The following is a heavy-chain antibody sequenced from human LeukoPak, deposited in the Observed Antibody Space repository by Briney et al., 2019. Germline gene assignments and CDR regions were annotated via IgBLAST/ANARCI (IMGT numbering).Heavy chain of an antibody. D-gene: IGHD3-22*01. CDR2: FYPGDSEI. V-gene: IGHV5-51*01. J-gene: IGHJ4*02. CDR1: GYAFTSYW. Sequence: GESLKISCRVSGYAFTSYWIGWVRQMPGKGLEWMGIFYPGDSEIRYSPSFQGQVTISADKSMSTAYLQWSSLKASDTAMYYCARCYDSGGYYYYFDYWGQGTLVTVSS. CDR3: ARCYDSGGYYYYFDY.